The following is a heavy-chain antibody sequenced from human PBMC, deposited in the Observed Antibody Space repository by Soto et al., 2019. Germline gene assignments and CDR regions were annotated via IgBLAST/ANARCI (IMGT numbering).Heavy chain of an antibody. CDR1: TFTFSDFG. D-gene: IGHD2-15*01. J-gene: IGHJ4*02. Sequence: QVQVEEFGGGVVQPGRSLRLSCAGPTFTFSDFGFHWVRQAPGKGLEWVAMISYDGSDQYYGDSVQGRFTIYRDDSKNTVYLQMNSLRAEDTAMYCCAKSTYCNGGSCFPQYWGPGTLVTVSS. V-gene: IGHV3-30*18. CDR3: AKSTYCNGGSCFPQY. CDR2: ISYDGSDQ.